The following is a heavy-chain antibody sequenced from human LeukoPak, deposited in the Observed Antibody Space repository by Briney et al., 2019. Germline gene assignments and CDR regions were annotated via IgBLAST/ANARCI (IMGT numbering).Heavy chain of an antibody. CDR3: ARGGGCSSTSCYADY. CDR2: INHSGST. D-gene: IGHD2-2*01. Sequence: SETLSLTCPVYGGSFSGYYWSWIRQPPWKGLEWIGEINHSGSTNYNPSLKSRVTISVDTSKNQFSLKLSSVTAADTAVYYCARGGGCSSTSCYADYWGQGTLVTVSS. J-gene: IGHJ4*02. V-gene: IGHV4-34*01. CDR1: GGSFSGYY.